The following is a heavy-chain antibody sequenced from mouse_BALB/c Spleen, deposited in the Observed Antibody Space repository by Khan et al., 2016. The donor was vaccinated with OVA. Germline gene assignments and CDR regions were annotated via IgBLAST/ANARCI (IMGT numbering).Heavy chain of an antibody. CDR3: ARAARATYYFDY. CDR2: ISYDGSD. D-gene: IGHD3-1*01. Sequence: EVQLVESGPGLVKPSQSLSLTCSVTGYSITSGYYWNWIRQFPGNQLEWMGNISYDGSDNCNPTLKNRFSITLDNSTNQSFLKLNSVTTEDTATYYCARAARATYYFDYWGQGTSLTVSS. CDR1: GYSITSGYY. V-gene: IGHV3-6*02. J-gene: IGHJ2*03.